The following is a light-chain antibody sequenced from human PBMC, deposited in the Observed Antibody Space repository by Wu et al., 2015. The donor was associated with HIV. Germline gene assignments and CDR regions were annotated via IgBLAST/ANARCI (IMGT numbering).Light chain of an antibody. Sequence: DIQMIQSPSSLSASVGDKVTITCRASQDIRNSLAWLQQRPGQAPKLLLYAASTLESGVPSRFSGTGYGTDFTLTISSLQPEDVATYYCQKYNTAPWTFGQGPRW. J-gene: IGKJ1*01. CDR2: AAS. CDR3: QKYNTAPWT. V-gene: IGKV1-NL1*01. CDR1: QDIRNS.